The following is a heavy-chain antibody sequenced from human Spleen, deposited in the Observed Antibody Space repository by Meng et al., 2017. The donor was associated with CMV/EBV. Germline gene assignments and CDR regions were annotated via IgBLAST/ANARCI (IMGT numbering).Heavy chain of an antibody. CDR3: ARARYSSSPFDY. Sequence: CAVYGGTYSGYYWSWIRQPTGKGLEWIGEIKGRVSNKYNPSLRSRITISVDTSKNQFSLKLSSVTAADTAVYYCARARYSSSPFDYWGQGTLVTVSS. J-gene: IGHJ4*02. V-gene: IGHV4-34*01. CDR2: IKGRVSN. CDR1: GGTYSGYY. D-gene: IGHD6-13*01.